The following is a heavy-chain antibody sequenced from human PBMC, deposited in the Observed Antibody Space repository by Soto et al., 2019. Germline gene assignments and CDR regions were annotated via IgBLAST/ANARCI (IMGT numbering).Heavy chain of an antibody. D-gene: IGHD2-8*02. CDR2: INHSGST. CDR3: ARDKITGLFDY. V-gene: IGHV4-34*01. Sequence: SETLSLTCAVYGGSFSGYYWTWIRQPPGTGLEGIGEINHSGSTNYNPSLKSRVTISVDTSKNQFSLKLTSVTAADTAVYYCARDKITGLFDYWGQGTLVTVSS. CDR1: GGSFSGYY. J-gene: IGHJ4*02.